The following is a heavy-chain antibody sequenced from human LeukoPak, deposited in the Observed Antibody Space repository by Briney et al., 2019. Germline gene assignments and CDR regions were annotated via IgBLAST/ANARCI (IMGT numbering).Heavy chain of an antibody. CDR1: GYTFTGYY. Sequence: ASVKVSCKASGYTFTGYYMHWVRQAPGQGLEWMGWINPNSGGTNYAQKFQGRVTMTRDTSISTAYMELSRLRSEDTAVYYCARDREGLKTYYYDKASPESGYFDLWGRGTLVTVSS. CDR3: ARDREGLKTYYYDKASPESGYFDL. CDR2: INPNSGGT. J-gene: IGHJ2*01. V-gene: IGHV1-2*02. D-gene: IGHD3-22*01.